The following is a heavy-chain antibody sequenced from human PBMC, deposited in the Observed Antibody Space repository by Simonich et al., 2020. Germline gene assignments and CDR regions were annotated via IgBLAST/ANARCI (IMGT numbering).Heavy chain of an antibody. J-gene: IGHJ4*02. CDR2: IYHSGCT. V-gene: IGHV4-38-2*01. CDR1: GYSISSGYY. Sequence: QVQLQESGPGLVKPSETLSLTCAFSGYSISSGYYCGWIRQPPGKGLEWIGSIYHSGCTYYNPALRGRVTISVDTSRNHFSLKLSSGTAADTAVYYCARAHSRYCSGGSCYFDYWGQGTLVTVSS. CDR3: ARAHSRYCSGGSCYFDY. D-gene: IGHD2-15*01.